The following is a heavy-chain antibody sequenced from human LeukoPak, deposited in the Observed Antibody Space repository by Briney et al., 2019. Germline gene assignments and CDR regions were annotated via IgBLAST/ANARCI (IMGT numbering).Heavy chain of an antibody. J-gene: IGHJ4*02. CDR2: IYNSGST. V-gene: IGHV4-59*08. CDR3: ARVLKGRAPFDY. Sequence: SETLSLTCTVSGDSFSYFYWSWIRQPPGKGLEWIGYIYNSGSTNYNPSLKSRVTISVDTSKNQFSLKLSSVTAADTAVYYCARVLKGRAPFDYWGQGTLVTVSS. CDR1: GDSFSYFY.